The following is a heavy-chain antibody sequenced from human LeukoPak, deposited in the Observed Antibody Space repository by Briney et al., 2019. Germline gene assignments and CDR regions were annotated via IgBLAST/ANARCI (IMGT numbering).Heavy chain of an antibody. CDR2: INHSGST. D-gene: IGHD3-3*01. CDR1: GGSFSGYY. Sequence: SETLSLTCAVYGGSFSGYYWSWIRQPPGKGLEWMGEINHSGSTNYNPSLKRRVTISVDTSKNQCSLKLSSVTAADTAVYYCARITDFWSGYYDYWGQGTLVTVSS. CDR3: ARITDFWSGYYDY. J-gene: IGHJ4*02. V-gene: IGHV4-34*01.